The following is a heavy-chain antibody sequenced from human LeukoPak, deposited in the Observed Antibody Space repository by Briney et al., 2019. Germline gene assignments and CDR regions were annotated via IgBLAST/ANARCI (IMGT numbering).Heavy chain of an antibody. CDR3: ARVGYNHYFDY. D-gene: IGHD5-24*01. V-gene: IGHV1-2*02. CDR2: INPNSGGT. Sequence: ASVKVSCKASGYTFTSYDISWLRQAPGQGLEWMGWINPNSGGTNYAQTFQGRVTMTRDTSITTAYLELSRLRSDDTAVYYCARVGYNHYFDYWGQGTLVTVSS. J-gene: IGHJ4*02. CDR1: GYTFTSYD.